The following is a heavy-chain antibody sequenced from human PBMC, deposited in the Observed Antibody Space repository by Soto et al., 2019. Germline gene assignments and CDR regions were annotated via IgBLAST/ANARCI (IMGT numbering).Heavy chain of an antibody. CDR3: ARDGAAAGT. J-gene: IGHJ4*02. D-gene: IGHD6-13*01. Sequence: SETLSLTCTFSGCSISSYYWSWIRQPPGKGLEWIGYIYYSGSTNYNPSLKSRVTISVDTSKNQFSLKLSSVTAADTAVYYCARDGAAAGTWGQGTLVTVSS. CDR2: IYYSGST. V-gene: IGHV4-59*01. CDR1: GCSISSYY.